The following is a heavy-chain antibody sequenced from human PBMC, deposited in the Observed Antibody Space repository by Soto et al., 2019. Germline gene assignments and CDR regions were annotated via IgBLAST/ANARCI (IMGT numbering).Heavy chain of an antibody. J-gene: IGHJ4*02. CDR1: GGSISSAAYY. Sequence: QVQLQESGPGLVKPSQTLSLTCTVSGGSISSAAYYWSWIRQHPGKGLEWIGYISPSGSTYYTPSLKSRVIISADTSKNQFSVNSTSVTAADTAVYYCAREYTYGSNFFDCWGQGALVTVSS. CDR2: ISPSGST. V-gene: IGHV4-31*03. CDR3: AREYTYGSNFFDC. D-gene: IGHD5-18*01.